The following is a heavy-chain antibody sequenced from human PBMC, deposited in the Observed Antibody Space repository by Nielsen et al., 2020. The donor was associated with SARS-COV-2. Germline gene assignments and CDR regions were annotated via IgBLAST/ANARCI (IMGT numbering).Heavy chain of an antibody. CDR2: IYSGGST. D-gene: IGHD2-21*02. CDR3: ASCPFSGGDLYFDY. V-gene: IGHV3-53*01. J-gene: IGHJ4*02. Sequence: LTLTCTFSGFSLSTSGLCVSWVRQAPGKGLEWVSVIYSGGSTYYADSVKGRFTISRDNSKNTLYLQMNSLRAEDTAVYYCASCPFSGGDLYFDYWGQGTLVTVSS. CDR1: GFSLSTSGLC.